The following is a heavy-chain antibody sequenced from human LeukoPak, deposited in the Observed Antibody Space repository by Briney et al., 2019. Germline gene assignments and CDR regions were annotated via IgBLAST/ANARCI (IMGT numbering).Heavy chain of an antibody. J-gene: IGHJ4*02. CDR2: INDGGDST. CDR1: GFTFSSYA. V-gene: IGHV3-23*01. D-gene: IGHD2-15*01. Sequence: GGSLRLSCAASGFTFSSYAMSWVRQAPGKGLDWVSVINDGGDSTYYAGSVKGRFTISRDNSKNTLYLQMNSLRAEDTAVYYCARSTGGSCYSGSGYWGQGTLVTVSS. CDR3: ARSTGGSCYSGSGY.